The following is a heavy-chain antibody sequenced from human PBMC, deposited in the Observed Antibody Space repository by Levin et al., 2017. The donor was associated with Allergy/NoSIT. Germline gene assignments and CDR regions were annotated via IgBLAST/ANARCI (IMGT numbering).Heavy chain of an antibody. CDR3: ARRVGGSGNYYFDF. D-gene: IGHD3-10*01. V-gene: IGHV5-51*01. CDR2: IYPGDSTT. CDR1: GYSFPNYW. J-gene: IGHJ4*02. Sequence: GESLKISCKGSGYSFPNYWIDWVRQMPGKGLEWVGFIYPGDSTTRYSPSFQGQVTILADKSISTAYLQWSSLKASDTAMYYCARRVGGSGNYYFDFWGQGTLVTVAS.